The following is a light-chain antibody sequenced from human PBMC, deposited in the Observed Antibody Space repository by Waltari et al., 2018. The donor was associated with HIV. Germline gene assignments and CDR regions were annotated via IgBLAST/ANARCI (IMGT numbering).Light chain of an antibody. V-gene: IGLV1-51*01. J-gene: IGLJ3*02. CDR3: GTWDSSLSAV. CDR1: SPNIGTNY. Sequence: QSVLTQPPSVSAAPGQRVTISCSGSSPNIGTNYVSWYQHLPGAAPKLLIYDNNNRPSGIPDRFSGSKSGTSATLVITGLQTGDEADYYCGTWDSSLSAVFGGGTKLTVL. CDR2: DNN.